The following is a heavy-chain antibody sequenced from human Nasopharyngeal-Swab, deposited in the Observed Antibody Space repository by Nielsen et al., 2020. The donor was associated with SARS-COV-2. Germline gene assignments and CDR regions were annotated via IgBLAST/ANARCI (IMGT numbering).Heavy chain of an antibody. CDR2: IYYSGST. CDR3: ARGTRGYSLYWYFDL. J-gene: IGHJ2*01. D-gene: IGHD3-22*01. V-gene: IGHV4-59*01. CDR1: GGSISSYY. Sequence: SETLSLTCTVSGGSISSYYWSWIRQPPGKGLDWIGYIYYSGSTNYNPSLKSRVTISVDTSKNQFSLKLSSVTAADTAVYYCARGTRGYSLYWYFDLWGRGTLVTVSS.